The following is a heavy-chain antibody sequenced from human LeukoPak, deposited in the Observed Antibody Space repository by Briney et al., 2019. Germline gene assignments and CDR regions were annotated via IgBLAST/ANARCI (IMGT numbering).Heavy chain of an antibody. V-gene: IGHV3-53*01. J-gene: IGHJ4*02. CDR2: ICSGDST. CDR3: ARSGPIDY. Sequence: GRSLRLSCAASGFSVINNYITWVRRAPGKGLEWVSIICSGDSTYYADSVKGRFTISRDNSKNTVYLQMNSLRAEDTAVYECARSGPIDYWGQGTLVTVSS. CDR1: GFSVINNY. D-gene: IGHD6-25*01.